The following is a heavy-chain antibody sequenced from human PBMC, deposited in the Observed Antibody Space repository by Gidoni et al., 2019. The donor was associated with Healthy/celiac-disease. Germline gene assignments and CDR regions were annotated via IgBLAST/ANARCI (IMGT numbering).Heavy chain of an antibody. V-gene: IGHV3-23*04. CDR3: ANVRLYGVKRGYFDY. J-gene: IGHJ4*02. CDR1: GYTFSLSA. D-gene: IGHD4-17*01. CDR2: ISGSGGSP. Sequence: EVQLVESGGGLVQPAQSLSLCCAAPGYTFSLSAMSWVRQAPGKGLEWISAISGSGGSPYYADSLQRRFTIARNNSKNTLYLQMDSLRAEYTAVCYCANVRLYGVKRGYFDYWGQRTLVHGS.